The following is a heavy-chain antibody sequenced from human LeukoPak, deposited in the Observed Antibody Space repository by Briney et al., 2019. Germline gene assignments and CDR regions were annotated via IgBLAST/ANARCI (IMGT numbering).Heavy chain of an antibody. Sequence: GGSLRLSCVASGFNVTTNYMSWVRQLPGKGLDWVSVVSGDGSTGYADSVKGRFSVSRDSSKNTMYLQMNSLRAEDTALYYCARDLNYWGQGTLVTVSS. V-gene: IGHV3-53*01. CDR3: ARDLNY. CDR1: GFNVTTNY. J-gene: IGHJ4*02. CDR2: VSGDGST.